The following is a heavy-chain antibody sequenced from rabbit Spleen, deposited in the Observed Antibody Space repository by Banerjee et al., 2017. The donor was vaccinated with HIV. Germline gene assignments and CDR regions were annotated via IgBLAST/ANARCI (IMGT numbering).Heavy chain of an antibody. V-gene: IGHV1S40*01. CDR2: IDTGSSGFT. J-gene: IGHJ4*01. D-gene: IGHD2-1*01. CDR3: ARGSATMTMVITGYYFNL. Sequence: QAVEESGGDLVKPGASLTLTCTASGVSFSSSSYMCWVRQAPGKGLEWIACIDTGSSGFTYFATWAKGRFTCSKTSSTTVTLQVTRLTAADTATYFCARGSATMTMVITGYYFNLWGPGTLVTVS. CDR1: GVSFSSSSY.